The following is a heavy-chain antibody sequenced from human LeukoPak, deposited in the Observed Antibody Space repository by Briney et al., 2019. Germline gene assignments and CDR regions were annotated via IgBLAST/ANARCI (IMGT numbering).Heavy chain of an antibody. CDR1: GFVFSSAW. J-gene: IGHJ4*02. V-gene: IGHV3-30-3*01. CDR2: ISYDGSNK. D-gene: IGHD1-14*01. Sequence: GGSLRLSCAASGFVFSSAWLNWVRQAPGKGLEWVAVISYDGSNKYYADSVRGRFTISRDNSKNTLYLQMNSLRAEDTAVYYCARGLAHRFDYWGQGTLVTVSS. CDR3: ARGLAHRFDY.